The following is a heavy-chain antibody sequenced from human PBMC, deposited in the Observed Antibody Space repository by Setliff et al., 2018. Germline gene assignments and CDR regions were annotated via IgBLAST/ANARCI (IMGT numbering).Heavy chain of an antibody. D-gene: IGHD4-4*01. CDR3: ARGAYIGLDY. CDR2: IYHSGTT. V-gene: IGHV4-59*01. Sequence: PSETLSLTCTVSGGSISTYYWTWIRQPPGKALEWIGYIYHSGTTNYSPSLKSRVTISIDMSKNQFSLKLNSVTAAGTAVYYCARGAYIGLDYWGQGTLVTVSS. CDR1: GGSISTYY. J-gene: IGHJ4*02.